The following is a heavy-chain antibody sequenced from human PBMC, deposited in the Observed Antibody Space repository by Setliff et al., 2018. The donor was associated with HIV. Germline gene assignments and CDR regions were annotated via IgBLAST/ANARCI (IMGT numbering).Heavy chain of an antibody. V-gene: IGHV4-34*01. CDR3: ASTAYDSSGYSY. J-gene: IGHJ4*02. Sequence: SETLSLTCAVYGGSFSDYYWTWIRQSPGKGLEWIGEINHSGRTKYSPSLRRRVSISVDTSKPQFSLKLSSVTAADTAVYYCASTAYDSSGYSYWGQGTLVTVSS. CDR1: GGSFSDYY. D-gene: IGHD3-22*01. CDR2: INHSGRT.